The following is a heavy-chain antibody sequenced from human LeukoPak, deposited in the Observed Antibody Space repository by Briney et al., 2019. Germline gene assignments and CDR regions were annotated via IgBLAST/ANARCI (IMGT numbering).Heavy chain of an antibody. J-gene: IGHJ4*02. D-gene: IGHD2-8*01. CDR2: IKTDGSTV. CDR3: ARAGFSNGLDY. Sequence: GGSLRLSCTASGFTFSSYWMHWVRHAPGKWRGWVSHIKTDGSTVSYAASVKGRFTISRDNAKNTLYLQMNSPRAEATAVYSCARAGFSNGLDYWGQGTLVTASS. CDR1: GFTFSSYW. V-gene: IGHV3-74*01.